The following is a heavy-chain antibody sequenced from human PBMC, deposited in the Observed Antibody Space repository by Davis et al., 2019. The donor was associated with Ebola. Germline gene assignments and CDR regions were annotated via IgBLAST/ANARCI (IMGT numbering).Heavy chain of an antibody. D-gene: IGHD1-26*01. CDR1: GDSVSSGSYY. V-gene: IGHV4-61*03. CDR2: IYYSGSS. Sequence: PSETLSLTCTVSGDSVSSGSYYWAWIRQPPGRGLEWIGYIYYSGSSNYNPSLKSRVTMSVDTSKNHFSLRLSSVTAADAAVYYCARGGLEWELLQKTSYYQFMDVWGKGTTVTVSS. CDR3: ARGGLEWELLQKTSYYQFMDV. J-gene: IGHJ6*03.